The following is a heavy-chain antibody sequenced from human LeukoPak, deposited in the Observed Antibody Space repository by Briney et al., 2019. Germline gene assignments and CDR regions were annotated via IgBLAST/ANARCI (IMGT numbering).Heavy chain of an antibody. CDR2: ISGSGGST. Sequence: GGSLRLSCAASGFTFSSYAMSWVRQAPGKGLEWVSAISGSGGSTYYADSVKGRFTISRDNSKNTLYLQMNSLTAEDTGVYYCANRVAQHDSWGQGTLVTVSS. V-gene: IGHV3-23*01. J-gene: IGHJ5*02. CDR3: ANRVAQHDS. D-gene: IGHD3-16*01. CDR1: GFTFSSYA.